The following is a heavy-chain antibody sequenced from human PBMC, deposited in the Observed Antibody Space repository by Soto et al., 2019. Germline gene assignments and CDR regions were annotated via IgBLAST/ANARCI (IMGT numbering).Heavy chain of an antibody. Sequence: SQTLSLTCAISGDSVSSKSAGWNWIRQSPSRGLEWLGRTYYRSKWYREYALSVKSRIIINADTSKNQFSLQLNSVTPEDTAVYYCARDIGSGADHWGQGTLVTVSS. CDR3: ARDIGSGADH. D-gene: IGHD3-10*01. CDR2: TYYRSKWYR. CDR1: GDSVSSKSAG. J-gene: IGHJ4*02. V-gene: IGHV6-1*01.